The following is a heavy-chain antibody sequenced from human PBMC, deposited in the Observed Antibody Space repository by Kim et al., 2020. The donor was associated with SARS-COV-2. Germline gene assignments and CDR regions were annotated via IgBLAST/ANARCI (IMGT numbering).Heavy chain of an antibody. D-gene: IGHD3-16*01. V-gene: IGHV3-23*01. Sequence: GGSLRLSCAASGFTFSNSAITWVRQDPGKGLDWVSTISGRGESTFYADSVKGRFTVSRDNSKNTAYLQMKSLRAEDTAVYYCVRGGHLGAMDVWGQGTRVTVSS. CDR2: ISGRGEST. CDR3: VRGGHLGAMDV. CDR1: GFTFSNSA. J-gene: IGHJ6*02.